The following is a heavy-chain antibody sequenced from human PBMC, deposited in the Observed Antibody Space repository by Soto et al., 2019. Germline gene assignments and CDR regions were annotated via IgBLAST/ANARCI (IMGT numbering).Heavy chain of an antibody. CDR2: ISSSGSTI. V-gene: IGHV3-11*04. CDR1: GFTFSDYY. J-gene: IGHJ1*01. D-gene: IGHD6-6*01. Sequence: GGSLRLSCAASGFTFSDYYMSWIRQAPGKGLEWVSYISSSGSTIYYADSVKGRFTISRDNSKNTLYLQMNDLRPDDTALYYCARENSRIAPRLFQHWGQGSLVTVSS. CDR3: ARENSRIAPRLFQH.